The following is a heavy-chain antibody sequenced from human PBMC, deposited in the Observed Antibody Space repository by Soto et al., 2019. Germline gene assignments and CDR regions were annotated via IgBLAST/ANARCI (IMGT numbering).Heavy chain of an antibody. D-gene: IGHD3-3*01. CDR3: ARDGIFGVALYGMDV. V-gene: IGHV1-18*01. CDR2: ISAYNGNT. Sequence: DSVKVCCNAAGYTFTSYGISWVRQAPGQGLEWMGWISAYNGNTNYAQKLQGRVTMTTDTSTSTAYMELRSLRSDDTAVYYCARDGIFGVALYGMDVWGQGTTVTVSS. J-gene: IGHJ6*02. CDR1: GYTFTSYG.